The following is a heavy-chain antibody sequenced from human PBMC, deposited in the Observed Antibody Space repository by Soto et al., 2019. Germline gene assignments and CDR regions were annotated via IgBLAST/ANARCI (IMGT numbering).Heavy chain of an antibody. CDR1: GGSISSPPYS. Sequence: SETLSLTCAVSGGSISSPPYSWTWIRQPPGQGLEWIGSIYHTGSIHSSPSLKNRVTISVDRSKSQVSLSLSSVTAADTAVYYCARDLGRGDYVYDYWGQGTLVTVSS. CDR2: IYHTGSI. D-gene: IGHD2-21*02. V-gene: IGHV4-30-2*01. CDR3: ARDLGRGDYVYDY. J-gene: IGHJ4*02.